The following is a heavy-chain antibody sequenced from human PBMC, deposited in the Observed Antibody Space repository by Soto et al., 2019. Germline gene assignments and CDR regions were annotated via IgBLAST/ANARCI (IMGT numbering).Heavy chain of an antibody. CDR2: IYYNGDT. V-gene: IGHV4-39*01. CDR3: AIRLIESVNKGHPFDF. CDR1: GGSVSSGNYF. D-gene: IGHD2-15*01. Sequence: QLQLQESGPGLVKPAETLSLTCAVSGGSVSSGNYFWGWIRHPPGKRLEWIGNIYYNGDTYYSPSLKSLVTMCVKTAQNHFSQRLTSMTAADTAVYYCAIRLIESVNKGHPFDFWGQGTWITVSS. J-gene: IGHJ3*01.